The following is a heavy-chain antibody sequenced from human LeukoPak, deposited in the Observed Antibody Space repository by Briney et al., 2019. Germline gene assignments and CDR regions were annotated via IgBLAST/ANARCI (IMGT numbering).Heavy chain of an antibody. V-gene: IGHV3-33*01. CDR3: ARDPQLGGWVDY. D-gene: IGHD3-16*01. Sequence: GRSLRLSCAASGFTFSSYGMHWVRQAPGKGLEWVAVIWYDGSNKYYADSVKGRFTISRDNSKNTLYLQMNSLRAEDTAVYYCARDPQLGGWVDYWGQGTLVTVSS. CDR2: IWYDGSNK. CDR1: GFTFSSYG. J-gene: IGHJ4*02.